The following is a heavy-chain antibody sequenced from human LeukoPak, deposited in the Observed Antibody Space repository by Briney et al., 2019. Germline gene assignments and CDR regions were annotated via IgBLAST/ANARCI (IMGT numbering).Heavy chain of an antibody. CDR3: AREYGDLDY. CDR2: IYPSGGT. D-gene: IGHD2-21*01. V-gene: IGHV4-4*07. J-gene: IGHJ4*02. CDR1: GGSISGFY. Sequence: SETLSLSCTVSGGSISGFYWSWIRQPAGKGLEWIGRIYPSGGTNYNPSLKSRVTMSTDTSKNQFSLKLRSVTAADTAVYYCAREYGDLDYWGQGTLVTVSS.